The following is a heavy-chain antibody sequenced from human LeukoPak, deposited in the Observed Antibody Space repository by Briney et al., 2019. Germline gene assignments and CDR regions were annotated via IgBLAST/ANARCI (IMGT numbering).Heavy chain of an antibody. V-gene: IGHV3-20*04. CDR2: INWNGGST. D-gene: IGHD3-10*01. CDR1: GFTFSSYW. CDR3: ARDSYYYGSGSYYGVCDY. J-gene: IGHJ4*02. Sequence: GGSLGLSCAASGFTFSSYWMSWVRQAPGKGLEWVSGINWNGGSTGYADSVKGRFTISRDNAKNSLYLQMNSLRAEDTALYYCARDSYYYGSGSYYGVCDYWGQGTLVTVSS.